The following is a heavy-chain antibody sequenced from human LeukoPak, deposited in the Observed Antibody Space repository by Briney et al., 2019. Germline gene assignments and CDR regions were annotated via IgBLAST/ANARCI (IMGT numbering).Heavy chain of an antibody. CDR1: GLTFSDYY. CDR3: ARTLRGYSYGGDY. CDR2: ITSSSTYI. V-gene: IGHV3-11*06. D-gene: IGHD5-18*01. J-gene: IGHJ4*02. Sequence: GGSLRLSCAASGLTFSDYYMSWIRQAPGKGLEWVSSITSSSTYIYYADSVKGRFTISRDNANNSLYLQMNSLRAEDTAVYYCARTLRGYSYGGDYWGQGTLVTVSS.